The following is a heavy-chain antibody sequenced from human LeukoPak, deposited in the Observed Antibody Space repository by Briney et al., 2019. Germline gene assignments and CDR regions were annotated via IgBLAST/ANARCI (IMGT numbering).Heavy chain of an antibody. D-gene: IGHD1-1*01. J-gene: IGHJ3*02. CDR1: GFTFSSHN. Sequence: GGSLRLSCAASGFTFSSHNMNWVSQAPMKGLEWVSSIGTDGSYIYYADSVQGRFTISRDNAKNSLYLQMNSLTAEGTAVYYCARKMKTGDRVGTFDIWGQGTMVTVSS. CDR3: ARKMKTGDRVGTFDI. V-gene: IGHV3-21*01. CDR2: IGTDGSYI.